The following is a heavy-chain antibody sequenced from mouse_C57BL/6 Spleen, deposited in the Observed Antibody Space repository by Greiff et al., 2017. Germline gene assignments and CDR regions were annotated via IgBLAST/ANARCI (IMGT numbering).Heavy chain of an antibody. Sequence: EVQGVESGGGLVQPGGSMKLSCVASGFTFSNYWMNWVRQSPEKGLEWVAQIRLKSDNYATHYAESVKGRFTISRDDSKSSVYLQMNNLRAEDTGIYYCPGRVDYWGQGTSVTVSS. CDR2: IRLKSDNYAT. J-gene: IGHJ4*01. CDR1: GFTFSNYW. CDR3: PGRVDY. V-gene: IGHV6-3*01.